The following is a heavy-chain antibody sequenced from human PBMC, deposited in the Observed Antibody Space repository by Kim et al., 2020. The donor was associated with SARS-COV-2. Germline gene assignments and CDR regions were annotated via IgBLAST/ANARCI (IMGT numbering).Heavy chain of an antibody. CDR3: TAAISYYNSSGYYPFDY. CDR1: GYSFPSYD. V-gene: IGHV1-8*01. D-gene: IGHD3-22*01. CDR2: MNPNSGNT. Sequence: ASVKVSCKASGYSFPSYDINWVRQAPGQGLEWMGWMNPNSGNTGYAQKFQGRVTMTRSTSRSTAYMELSSLTSEDTAVYYCTAAISYYNSSGYYPFDYWGQGTLAT. J-gene: IGHJ4*01.